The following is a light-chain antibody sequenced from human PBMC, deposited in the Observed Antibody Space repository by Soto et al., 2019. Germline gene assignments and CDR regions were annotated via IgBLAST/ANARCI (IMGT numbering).Light chain of an antibody. V-gene: IGKV3-20*01. CDR3: QQYGSSGT. CDR2: GAS. J-gene: IGKJ1*01. Sequence: PGERATLSCRASQTVGSSFLAWYQQKRGQAPRLLIYGASNRATGIPDRFSGSGSGADFTLTINRLEPEDFAVYYCQQYGSSGTFGQGTKVDIK. CDR1: QTVGSSF.